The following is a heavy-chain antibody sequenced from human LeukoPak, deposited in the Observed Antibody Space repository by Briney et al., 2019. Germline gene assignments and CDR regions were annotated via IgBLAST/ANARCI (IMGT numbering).Heavy chain of an antibody. CDR1: GFTFSDYY. V-gene: IGHV3-11*06. Sequence: GGSLRLSCAASGFTFSDYYMSWIRQAPGKGLEWVSYISSSSSYTNYADSVKGRFTISRDNAKNSLYLQMNSLRAEDTAVYYCARSRRRYSYGCSDYWGQGTLVTVSS. D-gene: IGHD5-18*01. CDR2: ISSSSSYT. CDR3: ARSRRRYSYGCSDY. J-gene: IGHJ4*02.